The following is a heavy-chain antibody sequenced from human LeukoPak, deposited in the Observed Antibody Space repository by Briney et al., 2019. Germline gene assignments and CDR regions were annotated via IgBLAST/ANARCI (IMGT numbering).Heavy chain of an antibody. D-gene: IGHD3-9*01. Sequence: GGSLRLPCAASGFIFSSHAMHWVRQAPGKGLEWVAVIQYDGSEKRYADSVKGRFTVSRDNSKNTLYLQMDSLTAEDTAVYHCAKDLTGAYCSDYWGQGTLVTVSS. CDR3: AKDLTGAYCSDY. CDR1: GFIFSSHA. J-gene: IGHJ4*02. CDR2: IQYDGSEK. V-gene: IGHV3-30-3*01.